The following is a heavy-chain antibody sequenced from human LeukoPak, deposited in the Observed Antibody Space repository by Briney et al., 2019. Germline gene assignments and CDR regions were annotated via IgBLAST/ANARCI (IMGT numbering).Heavy chain of an antibody. CDR3: AKEGGYSSSSRHFDY. CDR1: GFTFSSYG. Sequence: GGSLRLSCAASGFTFSSYGMHWVRQAPGKGLEWVAVISYDGSNKYYADSVKGRFTISRDNSKNTLYLQMNSLRAEDTAVYYCAKEGGYSSSSRHFDYWGQGTLVTVSS. V-gene: IGHV3-30*18. J-gene: IGHJ4*02. CDR2: ISYDGSNK. D-gene: IGHD6-6*01.